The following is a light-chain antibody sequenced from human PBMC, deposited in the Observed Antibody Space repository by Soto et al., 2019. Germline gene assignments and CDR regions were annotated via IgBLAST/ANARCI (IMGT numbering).Light chain of an antibody. J-gene: IGLJ3*02. Sequence: QSVLTHPPSASGTPGQRVTISCSGSSSNIGNNYVYWYQHVPGTAPKLLIFSNNQRPSGVPDRFSGSKSGTSASLAIRGLRSGDEADYYCATWDDSLSAVFGGGTKVTVL. CDR1: SSNIGNNY. CDR3: ATWDDSLSAV. V-gene: IGLV1-47*02. CDR2: SNN.